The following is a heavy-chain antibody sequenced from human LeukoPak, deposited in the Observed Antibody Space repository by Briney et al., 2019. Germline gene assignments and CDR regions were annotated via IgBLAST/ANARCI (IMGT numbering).Heavy chain of an antibody. CDR3: TSWGDTTAEYFQR. D-gene: IGHD2-21*02. Sequence: PGGSLRLSCEASAFIFSGHWLNWVRQTPGKGLEWVAHINPDGRDTYYVDSVKGRFTISRDNAQNSMYLQMNSLRVEDTAVYYCTSWGDTTAEYFQRWGQGTLVTVSS. J-gene: IGHJ1*01. V-gene: IGHV3-7*01. CDR2: INPDGRDT. CDR1: AFIFSGHW.